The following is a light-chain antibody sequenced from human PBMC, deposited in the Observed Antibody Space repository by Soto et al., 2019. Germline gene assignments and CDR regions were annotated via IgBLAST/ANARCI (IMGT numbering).Light chain of an antibody. Sequence: SYELTQPPSVSVAPEGTARITCGGNNLGLKSGHWYHQKPGQAPVLVIYYDSNRPPGIPERFPGSNSGNTATLTVTRVEAGDEADYYCQVWDSNSDHSVFGGGTKLTVL. CDR2: YDS. CDR3: QVWDSNSDHSV. CDR1: NLGLKS. J-gene: IGLJ2*01. V-gene: IGLV3-21*01.